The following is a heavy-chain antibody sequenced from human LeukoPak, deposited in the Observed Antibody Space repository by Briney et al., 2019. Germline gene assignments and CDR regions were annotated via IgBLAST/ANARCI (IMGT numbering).Heavy chain of an antibody. CDR3: GRDLGGRSGY. V-gene: IGHV3-7*03. J-gene: IGHJ4*02. Sequence: GGSLRLSCVVSGLTFSNYCMTWVRQAPGKGLEWVANIKKDGSEKFYVDSVKGRFTISRDNAKSSLYLQMDSLRGEDTAVYYCGRDLGGRSGYWGQGTLVTVSS. D-gene: IGHD1-26*01. CDR2: IKKDGSEK. CDR1: GLTFSNYC.